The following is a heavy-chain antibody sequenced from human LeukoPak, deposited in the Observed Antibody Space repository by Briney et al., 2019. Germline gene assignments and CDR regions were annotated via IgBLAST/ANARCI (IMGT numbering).Heavy chain of an antibody. D-gene: IGHD6-13*01. J-gene: IGHJ3*02. CDR3: ARGYKPASGKDGAFDI. CDR2: VYSSGTT. Sequence: SETLSLTCTVSGDSINNFYWSWIRQPAGKGLEWIGRVYSSGTTDYNPSLESRVSMSVDTSSNQFSLRLSSMTAADTALYYCARGYKPASGKDGAFDIWGQGTMVTVSS. V-gene: IGHV4-4*07. CDR1: GDSINNFY.